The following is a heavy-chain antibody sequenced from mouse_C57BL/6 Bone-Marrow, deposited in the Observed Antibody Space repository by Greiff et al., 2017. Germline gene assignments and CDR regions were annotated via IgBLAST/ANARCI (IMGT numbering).Heavy chain of an antibody. V-gene: IGHV1-69*01. J-gene: IGHJ2*01. CDR3: GALDY. CDR2: IDPSDSYT. CDR1: GYTFTSYW. Sequence: QVQLQQPGAELVMPGASVKLSCKASGYTFTSYWMHWVKQRPGQGLEWIGEIDPSDSYTNYNQQFKGKSTLTVDKPSSTAYMQLSSLTSEDSAVYYCGALDYWGQGTTLTVSS. D-gene: IGHD3-1*01.